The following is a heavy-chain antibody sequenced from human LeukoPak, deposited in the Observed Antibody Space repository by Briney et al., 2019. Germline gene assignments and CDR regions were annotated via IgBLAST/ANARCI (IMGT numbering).Heavy chain of an antibody. Sequence: SETLSLTCAVYGGSFSGYYWSWIRQPPGKGLECIGEINHSGSTNYNPSLKSRVTISVDTSKNQFSLKLSSVTAADTAVYYCTRRLLGDSKKFDPWGQGTLVTVSS. CDR1: GGSFSGYY. J-gene: IGHJ5*02. CDR3: TRRLLGDSKKFDP. V-gene: IGHV4-34*01. D-gene: IGHD3-22*01. CDR2: INHSGST.